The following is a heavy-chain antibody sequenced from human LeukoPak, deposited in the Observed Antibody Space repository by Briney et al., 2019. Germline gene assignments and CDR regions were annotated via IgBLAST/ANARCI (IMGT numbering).Heavy chain of an antibody. J-gene: IGHJ4*02. D-gene: IGHD1-26*01. CDR3: AKLPGYSGSYFSGFDY. V-gene: IGHV3-23*01. CDR1: GFTFSSYA. CDR2: ISGSGGST. Sequence: AGSLRLSCAASGFTFSSYAMSWVRQAPGKGLEWVSAISGSGGSTYYADSVKGRFTISRDNSKNTLYLQMNSLRAEDTAVYYCAKLPGYSGSYFSGFDYWGQGTLVTVSS.